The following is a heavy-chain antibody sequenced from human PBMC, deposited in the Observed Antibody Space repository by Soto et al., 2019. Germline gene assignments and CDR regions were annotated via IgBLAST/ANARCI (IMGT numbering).Heavy chain of an antibody. D-gene: IGHD6-6*01. CDR2: ISSNGVST. CDR3: ARRARPDFYYMDV. CDR1: GFTLSAYA. J-gene: IGHJ6*03. Sequence: EVQLAESGGGLAQPGGSLRLSCAASGFTLSAYAMDWVRQAPGKGLEYVSGISSNGVSTYYANSVQGRFTICRDKSKNTVYLQMGSLRPEDMAVYYCARRARPDFYYMDVWGKGTTVTVSS. V-gene: IGHV3-64*01.